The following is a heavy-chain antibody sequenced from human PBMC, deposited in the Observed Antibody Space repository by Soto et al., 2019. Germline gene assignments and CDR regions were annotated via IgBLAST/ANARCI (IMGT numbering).Heavy chain of an antibody. CDR2: IHHSGST. Sequence: SETLSLTCSLYGGSFDGYYWSWIRQSPGKGLEWIGEIHHSGSTKYNPSLKSRVSLSVDTSTKQFSLKMTSMTAEDTAVYYCARDNIVRTMDLFDYWGQGTLVTVSS. CDR1: GGSFDGYY. D-gene: IGHD1-26*01. J-gene: IGHJ4*02. CDR3: ARDNIVRTMDLFDY. V-gene: IGHV4-34*01.